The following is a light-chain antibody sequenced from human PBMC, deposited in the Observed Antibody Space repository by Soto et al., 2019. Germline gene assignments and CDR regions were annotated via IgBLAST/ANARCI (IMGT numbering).Light chain of an antibody. CDR2: DAS. J-gene: IGKJ4*01. CDR1: QSVGSY. V-gene: IGKV3-11*01. Sequence: EIVLTQSPATLSLSPGERATLSCRASQSVGSYLAWYQQKPGQAHRLLIYDASNRATGIPARFSGSGSGTDFTLTIISLEPEDFAVYYCQHRSNWPPVTFGGGTKVEIK. CDR3: QHRSNWPPVT.